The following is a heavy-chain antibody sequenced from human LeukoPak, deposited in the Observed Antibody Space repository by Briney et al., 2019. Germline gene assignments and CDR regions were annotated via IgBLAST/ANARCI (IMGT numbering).Heavy chain of an antibody. Sequence: PGGSLRLSCATSGFTFSNYAMSWVRQAPGKGLEWVSAISGGGGTTYYADSVKGRFTISRDSSTNTLYLQMNSLRAEDTALYYCARARPEYYFDYWGQGTLVTVSS. CDR2: ISGGGGTT. J-gene: IGHJ4*02. CDR1: GFTFSNYA. CDR3: ARARPEYYFDY. V-gene: IGHV3-23*01.